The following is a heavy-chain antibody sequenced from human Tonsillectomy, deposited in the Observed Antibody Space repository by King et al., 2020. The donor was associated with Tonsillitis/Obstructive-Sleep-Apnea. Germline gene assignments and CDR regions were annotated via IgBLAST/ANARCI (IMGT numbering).Heavy chain of an antibody. D-gene: IGHD6-6*01. CDR1: GFTFDDYA. CDR3: AKDPSSSPYYYYYMDV. J-gene: IGHJ6*03. CDR2: ISWNSGSI. Sequence: VQLVESGGGLVQPGRSLRLSCAASGFTFDDYAMHWVRQAPGKGLEWVSGISWNSGSIHYADSVKGRFTISRDNAKNSLYLQMDSLRAEDTALYYCAKDPSSSPYYYYYMDVWGKGTTVTVFS. V-gene: IGHV3-9*01.